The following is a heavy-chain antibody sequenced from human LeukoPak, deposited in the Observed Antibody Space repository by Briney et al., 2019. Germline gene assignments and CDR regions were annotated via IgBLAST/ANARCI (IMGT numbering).Heavy chain of an antibody. V-gene: IGHV1-8*01. J-gene: IGHJ4*02. D-gene: IGHD1-26*01. CDR2: MNPNSGNT. Sequence: ASVKVSCKASGYTFTSYDINWVRQAAGQGLEWMGWMNPNSGNTGYAQKFQGRVTMTRNTSISTAYMEPSSLRSEDTAVYYCGSGGSSDGGIDYWGQGTLVTVSS. CDR1: GYTFTSYD. CDR3: GSGGSSDGGIDY.